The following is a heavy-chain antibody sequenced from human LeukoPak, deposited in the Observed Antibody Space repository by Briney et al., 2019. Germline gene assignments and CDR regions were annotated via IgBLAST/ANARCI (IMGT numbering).Heavy chain of an antibody. D-gene: IGHD3-22*01. Sequence: SETLSLTCTVSGGSIISYYCNWIRQPPGKGLEWIGYIYSSGSANYSPSLKSRVTISVDTSKNQFSLKLSSVIAADTAVYYCARGLGYYDSSGYYDGYWGQGTLVTVSS. J-gene: IGHJ4*02. CDR3: ARGLGYYDSSGYYDGY. V-gene: IGHV4-59*08. CDR2: IYSSGSA. CDR1: GGSIISYY.